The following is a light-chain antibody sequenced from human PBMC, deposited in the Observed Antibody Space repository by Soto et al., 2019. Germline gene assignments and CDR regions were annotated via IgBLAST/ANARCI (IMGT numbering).Light chain of an antibody. CDR1: SRDVGGYNY. CDR2: DVT. Sequence: QSVLTQPASVSGSPGQSITISCTGTSRDVGGYNYVSWYQHYPDKAPKLIIYDVTSRPSGVSDRFSGSKSGNTASLTISGLQPEDEAHYYCSSFTISTYVFGSGTKVTVL. J-gene: IGLJ1*01. V-gene: IGLV2-14*01. CDR3: SSFTISTYV.